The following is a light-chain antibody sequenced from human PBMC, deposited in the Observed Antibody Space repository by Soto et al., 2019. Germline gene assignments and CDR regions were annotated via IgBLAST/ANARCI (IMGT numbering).Light chain of an antibody. V-gene: IGKV3-11*01. CDR2: DAS. Sequence: EIILTQSPGTLSLSPGERATLSCRGSQSLSREFLAWYQQKPGRAPRLLIYDASTRATGIPARFSGSGSGTDYTLSISSLEAEDFAVYYCQHRDNWSYIFGQGTKLEMK. CDR1: QSLSREF. J-gene: IGKJ2*01. CDR3: QHRDNWSYI.